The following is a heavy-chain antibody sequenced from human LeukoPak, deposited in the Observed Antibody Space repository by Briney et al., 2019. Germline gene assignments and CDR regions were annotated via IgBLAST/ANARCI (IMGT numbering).Heavy chain of an antibody. CDR1: GGSISSYH. J-gene: IGHJ4*02. CDR3: ARDDGSGLIDY. D-gene: IGHD3-10*01. V-gene: IGHV4-59*01. CDR2: IYYSGST. Sequence: TPSETLSLTCTVSGGSISSYHWSWIRQPPGKGLEWIGYIYYSGSTNYNPSLKSRVNISVDTSKNQFSLKLSSVTAADTAVYYCARDDGSGLIDYWGQGTLVTVSS.